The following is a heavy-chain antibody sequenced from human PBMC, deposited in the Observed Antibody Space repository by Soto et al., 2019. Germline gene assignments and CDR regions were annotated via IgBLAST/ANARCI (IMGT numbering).Heavy chain of an antibody. CDR1: GFTFSSYA. CDR2: ISGSGGST. J-gene: IGHJ4*02. V-gene: IGHV3-23*01. CDR3: AKVGRGSSWFFDY. D-gene: IGHD6-13*01. Sequence: PRLSCAASGFTFSSYAMSWVRQAPGRGLEWVSAISGSGGSTYYADSVKGRFTISRDNSKNTLYLQMNSLRAEDTAVYYCAKVGRGSSWFFDYWGQGTLVTVSS.